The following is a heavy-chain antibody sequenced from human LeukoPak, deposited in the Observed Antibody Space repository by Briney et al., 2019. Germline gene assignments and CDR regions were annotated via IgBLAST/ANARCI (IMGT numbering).Heavy chain of an antibody. J-gene: IGHJ4*02. Sequence: PSESLSLTCSVSGGSITNGGYFCSWIRQHPGKALEWIGSIYYSGNRYYNPSLRSRVTISIDTSKDQFSLKLTSVTAADTAMYYCARGNYYDSGSYYFDFWGEGYLVTVSS. D-gene: IGHD3-10*01. V-gene: IGHV4-31*03. CDR2: IYYSGNR. CDR3: ARGNYYDSGSYYFDF. CDR1: GGSITNGGYF.